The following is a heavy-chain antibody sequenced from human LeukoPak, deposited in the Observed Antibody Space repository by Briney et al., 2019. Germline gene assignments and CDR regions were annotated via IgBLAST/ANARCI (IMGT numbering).Heavy chain of an antibody. CDR2: IYHSGST. Sequence: PSETLSLTCTVSGYSISSGYYWGWIRQPPGKGLEWIGSIYHSGSTYYNPSLKSRVTISVDTSKNQFSLKLSSVTAADTAVYYCARYPYYDSSIDYWGQGTLVTVSS. CDR3: ARYPYYDSSIDY. J-gene: IGHJ4*02. V-gene: IGHV4-38-2*02. D-gene: IGHD3-22*01. CDR1: GYSISSGYY.